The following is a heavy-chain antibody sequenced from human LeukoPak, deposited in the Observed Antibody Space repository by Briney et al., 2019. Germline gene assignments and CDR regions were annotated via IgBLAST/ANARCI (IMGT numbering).Heavy chain of an antibody. V-gene: IGHV1-2*02. CDR3: AREEYGFDP. D-gene: IGHD2-2*01. Sequence: ASVKVSCKASGYTFTGYYMHWVRQAPGQGLEWMGWINPKSGGTNYAQKFQGRVTMTRDTSIHTAYMELSRLRSDDTAVYYRAREEYGFDPWGQGTLVTVSS. CDR2: INPKSGGT. J-gene: IGHJ5*02. CDR1: GYTFTGYY.